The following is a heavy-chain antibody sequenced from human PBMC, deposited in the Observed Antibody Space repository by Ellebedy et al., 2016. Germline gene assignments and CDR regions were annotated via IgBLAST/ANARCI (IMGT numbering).Heavy chain of an antibody. D-gene: IGHD1-14*01. CDR3: ANIRSNY. V-gene: IGHV3-23*01. J-gene: IGHJ4*02. Sequence: GGSLRLSCAASGLTFSNFAMSWVRQAPGRGLEWVSSVSASGASTYYADSVKGRFTISRDDSRNTLSLQMNGLRAEDTAVYHCANIRSNYWGQGTLVTVSS. CDR1: GLTFSNFA. CDR2: VSASGAST.